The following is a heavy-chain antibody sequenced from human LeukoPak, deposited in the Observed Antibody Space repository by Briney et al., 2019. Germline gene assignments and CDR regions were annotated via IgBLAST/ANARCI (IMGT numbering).Heavy chain of an antibody. V-gene: IGHV3-13*01. CDR3: ARGLGGNPSDY. J-gene: IGHJ4*02. Sequence: GRSLRLSCAASGFTFSSYDMHWVRQATGKGLEWVSAIGTAGDTYYPGSVKGRFTISRENAKNSLYLQMNSLRAEDTAVYYCARGLGGNPSDYWGQGTLVTVSS. CDR1: GFTFSSYD. D-gene: IGHD4-23*01. CDR2: IGTAGDT.